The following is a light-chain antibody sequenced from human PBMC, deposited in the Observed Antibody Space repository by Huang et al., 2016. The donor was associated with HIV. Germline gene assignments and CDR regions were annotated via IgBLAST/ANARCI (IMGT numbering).Light chain of an antibody. Sequence: ETVLTQSPATLSLSPGERATLSCRASQSVSSYLAWYQQKPGQAPRLRIYDASNRATGSPARVSGSGSGTDFTLTISSLEPEDFAVYYCQQRSNWPPWTFGQGTKVEIK. CDR2: DAS. J-gene: IGKJ1*01. CDR3: QQRSNWPPWT. CDR1: QSVSSY. V-gene: IGKV3-11*01.